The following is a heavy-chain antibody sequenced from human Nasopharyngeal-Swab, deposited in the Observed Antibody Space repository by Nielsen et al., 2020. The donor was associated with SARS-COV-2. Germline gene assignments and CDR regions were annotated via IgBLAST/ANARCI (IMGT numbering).Heavy chain of an antibody. Sequence: GSLRLSCAVYGGSFSGYYWSWIRQPPGKGLEWIGEINHSGSTSYNPSLKSRVTISVDTSKNQFSLKLSSVTAADTAVYYCARGGSYHNWFDPWGQGTLVTVSS. CDR3: ARGGSYHNWFDP. V-gene: IGHV4-34*01. CDR2: INHSGST. D-gene: IGHD2-15*01. CDR1: GGSFSGYY. J-gene: IGHJ5*02.